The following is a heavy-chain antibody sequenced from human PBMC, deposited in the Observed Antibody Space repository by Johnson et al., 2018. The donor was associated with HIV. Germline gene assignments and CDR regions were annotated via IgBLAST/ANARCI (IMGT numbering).Heavy chain of an antibody. Sequence: QVQLVESGGGLVKPGGSLRLSCAASGFSFSDYYMSWIRQAPGKGPEWVSYISGSGFDTFYADSVKGRFTISRDNAKKSLYLQMSSLKAEDTAVYYCAKDAAAAALRAFDNWGQGTMVTVSS. D-gene: IGHD6-13*01. CDR3: AKDAAAAALRAFDN. J-gene: IGHJ3*02. CDR2: ISGSGFDT. V-gene: IGHV3-11*04. CDR1: GFSFSDYY.